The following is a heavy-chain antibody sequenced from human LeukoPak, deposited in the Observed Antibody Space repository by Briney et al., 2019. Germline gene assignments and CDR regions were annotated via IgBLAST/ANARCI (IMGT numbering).Heavy chain of an antibody. CDR2: INTNTGNP. CDR1: GYTFTSYA. V-gene: IGHV7-4-1*02. D-gene: IGHD6-19*01. J-gene: IGHJ6*01. CDR3: ARKSVAGTYYYYYGMDX. Sequence: ASVKVSCKASGYTFTSYAMNWVRQAPGQGLEWMGWINTNTGNPTYAQGFTGRFVFSLDTSVSTAYLQISSLKAEDTAVYYCARKSVAGTYYYYYGMDXWGQGTTVTVSS.